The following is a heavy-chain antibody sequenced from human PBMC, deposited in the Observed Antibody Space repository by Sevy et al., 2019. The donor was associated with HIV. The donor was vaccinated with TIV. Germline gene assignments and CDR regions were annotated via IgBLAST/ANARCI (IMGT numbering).Heavy chain of an antibody. V-gene: IGHV3-23*01. Sequence: GGSLRLSCAASGFTFNNYAMSWVRQTPGKGLEWVSGISGSGGSTYYADSVKGRFTISRDNSKNTLDLQMNSLRAEDTAVYYCAKDRSYTGGPNWFDPWGQGTLVTVSS. CDR1: GFTFNNYA. J-gene: IGHJ5*02. D-gene: IGHD6-19*01. CDR2: ISGSGGST. CDR3: AKDRSYTGGPNWFDP.